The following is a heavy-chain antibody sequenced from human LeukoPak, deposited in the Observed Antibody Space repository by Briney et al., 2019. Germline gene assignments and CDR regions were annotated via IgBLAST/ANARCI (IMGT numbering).Heavy chain of an antibody. V-gene: IGHV4-34*01. D-gene: IGHD3-22*01. CDR1: GGSFSGYY. J-gene: IGHJ1*01. Sequence: SSETLSLTCAVYGGSFSGYYWSWIRQPPGKGLEWIGEINHSGSTNYNPSLKSRVTISVDTSKNQFSLKLSSVTAADTAVYYCARRGGYYLRHFQHWGQGTLVTVSS. CDR3: ARRGGYYLRHFQH. CDR2: INHSGST.